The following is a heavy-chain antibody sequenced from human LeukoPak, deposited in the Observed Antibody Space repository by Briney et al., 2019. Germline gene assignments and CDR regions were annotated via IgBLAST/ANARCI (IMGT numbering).Heavy chain of an antibody. CDR3: AKDRYYDQADY. Sequence: GGSLRLSCAASGFTFSSYSMNWVRQAPGKGLEWVSSISSSSSYIYYADSVKGRFTISRDNSKNTLYLQMNSLRAEDTAVYYCAKDRYYDQADYWGQGTLVTVSS. J-gene: IGHJ4*02. CDR2: ISSSSSYI. CDR1: GFTFSSYS. V-gene: IGHV3-21*04. D-gene: IGHD3-22*01.